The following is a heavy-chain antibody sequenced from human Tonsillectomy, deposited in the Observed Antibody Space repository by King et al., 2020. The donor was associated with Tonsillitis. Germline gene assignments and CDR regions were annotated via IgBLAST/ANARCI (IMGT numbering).Heavy chain of an antibody. D-gene: IGHD5-18*01. J-gene: IGHJ2*01. CDR2: IDWDDDK. V-gene: IGHV2-70*11. CDR1: GFSLNTSGMC. Sequence: TLKESGPALVKPTQTLTLTCTFSGFSLNTSGMCVSWIRQPPGKALECLARIDWDDDKYYSTSLQTRLTISKDTSKNQVVLTMTNMDPVDTATYYCARGGYNYGISYCYLDLWGRGTLVTVSS. CDR3: ARGGYNYGISYCYLDL.